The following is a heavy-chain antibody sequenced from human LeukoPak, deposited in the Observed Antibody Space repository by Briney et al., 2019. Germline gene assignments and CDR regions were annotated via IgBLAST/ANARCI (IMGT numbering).Heavy chain of an antibody. V-gene: IGHV3-48*03. CDR1: GFTFTTYE. CDR2: ISPSGTSI. CDR3: ARNPTDSNYYYYYYMDV. J-gene: IGHJ6*03. D-gene: IGHD4-11*01. Sequence: GGSLRLSCVASGFTFTTYEMNWVRQAPGKGLEWISHISPSGTSIFYADSVMGRFSISRDNAKKSLYLQMNSLRAGDTAVYYCARNPTDSNYYYYYYMDVWGKGTAVTVSS.